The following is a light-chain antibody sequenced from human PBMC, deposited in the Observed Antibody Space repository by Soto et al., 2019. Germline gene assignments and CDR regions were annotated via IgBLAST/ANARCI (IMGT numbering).Light chain of an antibody. Sequence: QSALTQPASVSGSPGQSITISCTGTSSDVGGYNYVSWYQQHPGKAPNLMIYEVTNRPSGVSNRFSGSKSGNTASLTISGLQAEDEADYYCSSYTSSSTLDWVFGGGTKLTV. J-gene: IGLJ3*02. CDR1: SSDVGGYNY. CDR3: SSYTSSSTLDWV. CDR2: EVT. V-gene: IGLV2-14*01.